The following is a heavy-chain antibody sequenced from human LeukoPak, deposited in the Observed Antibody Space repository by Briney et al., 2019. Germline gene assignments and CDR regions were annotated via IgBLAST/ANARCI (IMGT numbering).Heavy chain of an antibody. J-gene: IGHJ4*02. CDR2: INWDGGST. CDR1: GFTFDDYG. D-gene: IGHD3-10*01. Sequence: SGGSLRLSCAASGFTFDDYGMSWVRQAPGKGLEWVSGINWDGGSTGYADSVKGRFTISRDNAENSLYLQMNSLRAEDTALYYCARSLWFGETVGVYWGQGTLVTVSS. V-gene: IGHV3-20*04. CDR3: ARSLWFGETVGVY.